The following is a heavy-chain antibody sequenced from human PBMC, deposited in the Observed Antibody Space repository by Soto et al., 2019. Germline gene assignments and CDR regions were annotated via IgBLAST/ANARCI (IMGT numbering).Heavy chain of an antibody. CDR3: AHSVVAGLGYYFDY. CDR1: VFSLSSTRVA. J-gene: IGHJ4*02. D-gene: IGHD6-19*01. CDR2: IYWDDDK. Sequence: QITLKESGPTLVKPTQTLTLTCTFSVFSLSSTRVAVGWILQPPGKALEWLALIYWDDDKRYSLFLKSRLTITNDNSKNQVVLTMTNMDPVDTATYYCAHSVVAGLGYYFDYWGQGTLVTVSS. V-gene: IGHV2-5*02.